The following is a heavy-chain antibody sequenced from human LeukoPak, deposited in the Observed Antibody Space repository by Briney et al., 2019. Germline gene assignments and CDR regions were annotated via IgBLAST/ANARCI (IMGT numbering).Heavy chain of an antibody. CDR1: GFTVSNNY. D-gene: IGHD3-22*01. CDR2: IYSGGST. CDR3: ARDRDYDSSGYYYNDY. Sequence: GGSLRLSCAASGFTVSNNYMSWVRQAPGKGLEWVSVIYSGGSTYYADSVKGRFTISRDNSKNTLYLQMNSLRAEDTAVYYCARDRDYDSSGYYYNDYWGQGTLVTVSS. V-gene: IGHV3-66*02. J-gene: IGHJ4*02.